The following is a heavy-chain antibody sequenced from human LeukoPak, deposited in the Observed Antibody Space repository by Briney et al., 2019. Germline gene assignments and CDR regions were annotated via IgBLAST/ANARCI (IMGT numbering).Heavy chain of an antibody. CDR1: GGTFSSYA. Sequence: ASVKVSCKASGGTFSSYAISWVRQAPGQGLEWMGGITPILGIANYAQKFQGRVTITADKSTSTAYMELSSLRSEDTAVYYCARRYDSSGYYGEESWGQGTLVTVPS. V-gene: IGHV1-69*04. D-gene: IGHD3-22*01. CDR3: ARRYDSSGYYGEES. CDR2: ITPILGIA. J-gene: IGHJ4*02.